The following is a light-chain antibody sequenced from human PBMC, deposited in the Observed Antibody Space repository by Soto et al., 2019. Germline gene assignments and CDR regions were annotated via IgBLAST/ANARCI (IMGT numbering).Light chain of an antibody. CDR2: DTS. Sequence: DIPMTQSPSSVSASVGDRVTITCRASQDVSTWLAWYQHKPGKAPNLLIHDTSILQSGVPSRFSGSGSGTEFTLTTSSLQPEYFATYYCQQAHSFPLTFGGGTKVDIK. V-gene: IGKV1-12*01. CDR3: QQAHSFPLT. J-gene: IGKJ4*01. CDR1: QDVSTW.